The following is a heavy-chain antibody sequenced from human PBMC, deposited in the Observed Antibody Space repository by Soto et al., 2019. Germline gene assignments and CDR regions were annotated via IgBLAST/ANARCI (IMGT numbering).Heavy chain of an antibody. Sequence: QVQLQESGPGLVKPSETLSLTCTVSGGSISSYYWSWIRQPPGKGLEWIGYIYYSGSTNYNPSLKSRVTISVDTSKNQFSLKLSSVTAADTAVYYCARVSGRSDPPYYYYYMDVWGKGTTVTVSS. V-gene: IGHV4-59*01. J-gene: IGHJ6*03. CDR2: IYYSGST. CDR1: GGSISSYY. CDR3: ARVSGRSDPPYYYYYMDV.